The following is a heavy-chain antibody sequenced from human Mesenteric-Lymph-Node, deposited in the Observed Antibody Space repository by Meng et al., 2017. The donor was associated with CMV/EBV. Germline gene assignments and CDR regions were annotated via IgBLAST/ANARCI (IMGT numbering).Heavy chain of an antibody. D-gene: IGHD3-16*01. Sequence: LTWPISGDSVSSNRATWYWIRQSPSRGLEWLGRTYYRSKWNNDYAVSVKSRIAINPDTAKNQFSLQLNSVTPEDTAVYYCLRDGTWGHWGQGTLVTVSS. J-gene: IGHJ4*02. CDR3: LRDGTWGH. CDR2: TYYRSKWNN. V-gene: IGHV6-1*01. CDR1: GDSVSSNRAT.